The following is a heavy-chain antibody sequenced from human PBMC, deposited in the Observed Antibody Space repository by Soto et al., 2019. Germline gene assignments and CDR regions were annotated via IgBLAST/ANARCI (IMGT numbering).Heavy chain of an antibody. CDR1: GGSFSGYY. D-gene: IGHD3-10*01. J-gene: IGHJ6*03. V-gene: IGHV4-34*01. Sequence: PSETLSLTCAVYGGSFSGYYWSWIRQPPGKGLEWIGEINHSGSTNYNPSLKSRVTISVDTSKNQFSLKLSSVTAADTAVYYCAREPPSPRNYGSGSYQRRGYYYYYMDVWGKGTTVTVSS. CDR3: AREPPSPRNYGSGSYQRRGYYYYYMDV. CDR2: INHSGST.